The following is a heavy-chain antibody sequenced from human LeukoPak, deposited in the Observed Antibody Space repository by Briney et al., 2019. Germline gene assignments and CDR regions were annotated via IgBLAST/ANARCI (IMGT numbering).Heavy chain of an antibody. CDR3: ARLGLRFLEWLSRGVY. Sequence: SETLSLTCTVSGGSISSSSYYWGWIRQPPGKGLEWIGSIYYSGSTYYNPSLKSRVTISVDTSKNQLSLKLSSVTAADTAVYYCARLGLRFLEWLSRGVYWGQGTLVTVSS. J-gene: IGHJ4*02. D-gene: IGHD3-3*01. CDR2: IYYSGST. V-gene: IGHV4-39*01. CDR1: GGSISSSSYY.